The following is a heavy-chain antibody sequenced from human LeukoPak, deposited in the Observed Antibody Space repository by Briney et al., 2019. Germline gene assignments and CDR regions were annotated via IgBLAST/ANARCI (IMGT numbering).Heavy chain of an antibody. D-gene: IGHD3-3*01. J-gene: IGHJ4*02. V-gene: IGHV3-23*01. Sequence: GGSLRLSCVVSGFTFKNYAMSWVRQAPGKGLECVSSIRDSGNGTDYADSVKGRFAVSRDNSKNTLYLHMNTLSAEDTAVYYCAKWAYYDFWSGHYKSHFDSWGQGTLVTVSP. CDR2: IRDSGNGT. CDR1: GFTFKNYA. CDR3: AKWAYYDFWSGHYKSHFDS.